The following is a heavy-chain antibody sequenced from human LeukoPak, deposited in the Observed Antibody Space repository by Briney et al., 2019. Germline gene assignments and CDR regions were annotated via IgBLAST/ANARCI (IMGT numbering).Heavy chain of an antibody. D-gene: IGHD3-3*01. J-gene: IGHJ4*02. Sequence: SGPTLVKPTQTLTLTCTFSGFSLSTSGVGVGWIRQPPGKALEWLALIYLDDDKRYSPSLKSRLTITKDTSKNQVVLTMTNMDPVDTATYYCAHRPYDFWSGSRRGPFDYWGQGTLVTVSS. CDR2: IYLDDDK. V-gene: IGHV2-5*02. CDR1: GFSLSTSGVG. CDR3: AHRPYDFWSGSRRGPFDY.